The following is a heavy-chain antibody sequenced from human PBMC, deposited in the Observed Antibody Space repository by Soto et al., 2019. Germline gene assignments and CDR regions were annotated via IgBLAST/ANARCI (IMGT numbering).Heavy chain of an antibody. D-gene: IGHD3-10*01. J-gene: IGHJ5*02. V-gene: IGHV2-5*02. CDR3: AHTLVGRGFDP. CDR2: IYWGDDK. Sequence: QITLKESGPTLVKPTQTLTLTCTFSGFSLSTSGVGVGWIRQPPGKALEWLTLIYWGDDKRYSPSLKSRLTITKDTSKNQVVLTMTNMDPVDTATYYCAHTLVGRGFDPWGQGTLVTASS. CDR1: GFSLSTSGVG.